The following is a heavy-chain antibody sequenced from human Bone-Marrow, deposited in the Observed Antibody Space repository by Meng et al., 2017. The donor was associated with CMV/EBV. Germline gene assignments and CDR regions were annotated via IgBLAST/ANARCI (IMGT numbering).Heavy chain of an antibody. D-gene: IGHD3-9*01. Sequence: ASVKVYCKASGYTFTTYDINWVRQAPGQGLEWMGWMNPNSGNTGYAQKFQGRVTMTRLTSLTTAYMELSSLTSDDTAVYYCARSVPTGYYYYGMDVWGQGTTVTVSS. CDR1: GYTFTTYD. CDR2: MNPNSGNT. V-gene: IGHV1-8*01. J-gene: IGHJ6*02. CDR3: ARSVPTGYYYYGMDV.